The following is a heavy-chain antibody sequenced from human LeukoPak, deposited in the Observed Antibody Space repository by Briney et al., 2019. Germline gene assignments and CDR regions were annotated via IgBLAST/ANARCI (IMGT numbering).Heavy chain of an antibody. CDR1: DNSISSFY. D-gene: IGHD5-18*01. V-gene: IGHV4-59*08. CDR3: ARRRYYSGYSYLFDL. J-gene: IGHJ2*01. Sequence: SETLSLTCTVSDNSISSFYWSWIRQPPGKGLEWIGYIYYGGSTNYNPSLKSRVTISVDTSKNQFSLKLSSVTAADTAVYYCARRRYYSGYSYLFDLWGRGTLVTVSS. CDR2: IYYGGST.